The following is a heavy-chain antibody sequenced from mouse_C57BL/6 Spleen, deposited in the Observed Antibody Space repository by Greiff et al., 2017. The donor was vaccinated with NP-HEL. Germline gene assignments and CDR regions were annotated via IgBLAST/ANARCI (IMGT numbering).Heavy chain of an antibody. D-gene: IGHD4-1*01. J-gene: IGHJ4*01. V-gene: IGHV1-15*01. CDR3: TRRDWDFYAMDY. CDR2: IDPETGGT. Sequence: QVQLQQSGAELVRPGASVTLSCKASGYTFTDYEMHWVKQTPVHGLEWIGAIDPETGGTAYNQKFKGKAILTADKASSTAYMELRSLTSEDSAVYYCTRRDWDFYAMDYWGQGTSVTVSS. CDR1: GYTFTDYE.